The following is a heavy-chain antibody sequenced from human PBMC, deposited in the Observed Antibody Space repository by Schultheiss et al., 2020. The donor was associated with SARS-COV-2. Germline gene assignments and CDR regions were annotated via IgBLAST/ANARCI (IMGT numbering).Heavy chain of an antibody. J-gene: IGHJ6*03. CDR2: IYYSGST. CDR3: ARQRLVARRTYYYYMDV. V-gene: IGHV4-59*08. D-gene: IGHD2-15*01. CDR1: GGSISSYY. Sequence: SETLSLTCTVSGGSISSYYWSWIRQPPGKGLEWIGYIYYSGSTNYNPSLKSRVTISVDTSKNQFSLKLSSVTAAYTAVYYCARQRLVARRTYYYYMDVWGKGTTVTVSS.